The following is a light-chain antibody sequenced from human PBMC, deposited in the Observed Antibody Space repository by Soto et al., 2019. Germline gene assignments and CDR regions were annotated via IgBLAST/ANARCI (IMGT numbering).Light chain of an antibody. CDR3: QQYEDIPIT. CDR2: DAS. Sequence: DIQMTQAPSSLSASVGDRVTITCQASQDIINLLNWYQQKPGKAPRLLIYDASNLETGVPSRFSGSGSGRDFTFTISSLQPEDIATYYCQQYEDIPITFGQGTRLEIK. CDR1: QDIINL. J-gene: IGKJ5*01. V-gene: IGKV1-33*01.